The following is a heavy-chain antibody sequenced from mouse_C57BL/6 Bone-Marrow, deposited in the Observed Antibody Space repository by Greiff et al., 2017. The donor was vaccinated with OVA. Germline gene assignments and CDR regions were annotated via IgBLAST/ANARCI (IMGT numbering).Heavy chain of an antibody. CDR3: ARWNVYYGSSYVVFDY. Sequence: QVQLQQPGAELVKPGASVKMSCKASGYTFTSYWITWVKQRPGQGLEWIGDIYPGSGSTNYHAKFKSKATLTVDTSSSTAYMQLSSLTSEDSAVYYCARWNVYYGSSYVVFDYWGQGTTLTVSS. CDR2: IYPGSGST. CDR1: GYTFTSYW. D-gene: IGHD1-1*01. V-gene: IGHV1-55*01. J-gene: IGHJ2*01.